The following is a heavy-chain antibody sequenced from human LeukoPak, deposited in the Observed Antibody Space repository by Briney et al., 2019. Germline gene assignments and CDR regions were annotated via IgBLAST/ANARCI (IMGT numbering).Heavy chain of an antibody. CDR1: GFTFSGFG. CDR2: LSYDGSYK. Sequence: GRSLRLSCEASGFTFSGFGMHWVRQAPGKGLEWVAVLSYDGSYKYYADSVKGRFTISRDNSKNTLFMQMNSLRAEDTAVYYCAKDKSIAVAGTSDYFDYWGQGTLVTVSS. J-gene: IGHJ4*02. D-gene: IGHD6-19*01. CDR3: AKDKSIAVAGTSDYFDY. V-gene: IGHV3-30*18.